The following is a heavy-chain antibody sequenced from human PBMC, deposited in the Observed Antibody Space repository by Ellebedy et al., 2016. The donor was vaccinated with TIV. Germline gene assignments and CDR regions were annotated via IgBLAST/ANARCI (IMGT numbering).Heavy chain of an antibody. CDR2: IWYDGSKK. J-gene: IGHJ1*01. D-gene: IGHD6-19*01. CDR3: TKDFAVAGTGYFQY. Sequence: PGGSLRLSCAASGFTFSSYVMHWVRQAPGKGLEWVALIWYDGSKKYYADSVKGRFTISRDNSKNTLYLQVNSLRVEDTAVYYCTKDFAVAGTGYFQYWGQGTLVTVSS. V-gene: IGHV3-33*06. CDR1: GFTFSSYV.